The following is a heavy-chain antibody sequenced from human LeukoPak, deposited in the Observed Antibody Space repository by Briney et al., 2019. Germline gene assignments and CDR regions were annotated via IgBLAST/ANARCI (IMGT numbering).Heavy chain of an antibody. CDR3: AKTAKISYWYFDL. Sequence: GGSLRLSCAASGFTFATYGMHWVGQAPGKGLEWVAFIRDDGGNKYYTHSVKGRFTISRDNSKNTVYLQMSSLRAEDTALYYCAKTAKISYWYFDLWGRGTLVTVSS. V-gene: IGHV3-30*02. J-gene: IGHJ2*01. CDR1: GFTFATYG. CDR2: IRDDGGNK.